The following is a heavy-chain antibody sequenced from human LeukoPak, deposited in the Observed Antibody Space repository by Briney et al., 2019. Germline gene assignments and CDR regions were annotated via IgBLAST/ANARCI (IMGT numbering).Heavy chain of an antibody. V-gene: IGHV4-34*01. Sequence: SVTLTLTCAVSGGSFSGYYWSWIRQSPGKGLEWVGEINHSGSTNYNPSLKSRVTVSVDPSKNQFSLKLSSVTAADTAVYYCARGRGDGAYAEWGQGTLVTVSS. CDR2: INHSGST. CDR3: ARGRGDGAYAE. D-gene: IGHD4/OR15-4a*01. CDR1: GGSFSGYY. J-gene: IGHJ4*02.